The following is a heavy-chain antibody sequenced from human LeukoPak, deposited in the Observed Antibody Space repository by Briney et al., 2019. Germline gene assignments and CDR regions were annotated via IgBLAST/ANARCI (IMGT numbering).Heavy chain of an antibody. CDR3: ARFIAAAGTGYYMDV. Sequence: GGSLRLSCAASGFTFSSYAMHWVRQAPGKGLEWVAVISYDGSNKYYADSVKGRFTISRDNAKNSLYLQMNSLRAEDTAVYYCARFIAAAGTGYYMDVWGKGTTVTVSS. CDR1: GFTFSSYA. J-gene: IGHJ6*03. D-gene: IGHD6-13*01. CDR2: ISYDGSNK. V-gene: IGHV3-30*04.